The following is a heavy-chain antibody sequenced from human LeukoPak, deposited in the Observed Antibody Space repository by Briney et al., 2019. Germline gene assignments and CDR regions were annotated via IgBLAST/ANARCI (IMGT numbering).Heavy chain of an antibody. D-gene: IGHD6-13*01. J-gene: IGHJ4*02. CDR3: ARDLSIASVSSNNY. CDR1: GYTFTDYC. V-gene: IGHV1-2*02. Sequence: ASVKVSCKASGYTFTDYCMHWVRQAPGQGLEWMGWINPNSGGTNYAQKFQGRVTMTRDTSIRTAYMELSRLRSDDTAVYYCARDLSIASVSSNNYWGQGTLVTVSS. CDR2: INPNSGGT.